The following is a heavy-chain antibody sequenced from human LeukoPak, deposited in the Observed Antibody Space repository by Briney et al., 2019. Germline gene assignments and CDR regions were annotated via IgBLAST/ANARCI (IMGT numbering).Heavy chain of an antibody. CDR3: AKDQTIAGVNFFDF. CDR1: GITFSSFA. CDR2: ITSSGGGT. D-gene: IGHD1-26*01. Sequence: GGSLRLSCAASGITFSSFAMSWVRQLPGKGLEWVSGITSSGGGTYYAESVKGRFTIFRDNSKNTVYMQMNSLRVEDTAIYYCAKDQTIAGVNFFDFWGQGTLVTVSS. V-gene: IGHV3-23*01. J-gene: IGHJ4*02.